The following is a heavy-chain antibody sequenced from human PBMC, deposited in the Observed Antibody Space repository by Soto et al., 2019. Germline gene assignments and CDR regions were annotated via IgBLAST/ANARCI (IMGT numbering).Heavy chain of an antibody. CDR3: AKDVCSGSTTSCYTRLDF. CDR2: IDPNSGGT. J-gene: IGHJ4*02. Sequence: EASVKVSCKASGYSLSGYYLHWVRQAPGQGPEWMGWIDPNSGGTKYVQKFQGRVTMTRDTSISTVYLELSSLRVEDTALYYCAKDVCSGSTTSCYTRLDFWCQGALVTVSS. CDR1: GYSLSGYY. V-gene: IGHV1-2*02. D-gene: IGHD2-2*02.